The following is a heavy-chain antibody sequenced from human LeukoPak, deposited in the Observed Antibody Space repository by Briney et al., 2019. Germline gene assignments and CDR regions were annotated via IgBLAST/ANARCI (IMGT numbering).Heavy chain of an antibody. CDR1: GGSFSGYY. CDR3: ARRPSREPPRY. V-gene: IGHV4-34*01. J-gene: IGHJ4*02. D-gene: IGHD1-26*01. Sequence: SETLSLTCAVYGGSFSGYYWSWIRQPPGKGLEWIGEINHSGSTNYNPSLKSRVTMSVDTSKNQFSLKLSSVTAADTAVYYCARRPSREPPRYWGQGTLVTVSS. CDR2: INHSGST.